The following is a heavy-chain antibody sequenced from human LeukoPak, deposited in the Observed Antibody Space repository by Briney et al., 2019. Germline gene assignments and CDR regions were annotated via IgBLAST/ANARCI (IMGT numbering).Heavy chain of an antibody. Sequence: SETLSLTCTVSGGSIRSSRYYWGWIRQPPGKGLEWIGSIYYSGSTYYNPSLKSRVTISVDTSKNQFSLRLSSVTAADTAVYYCARVSGHFYFYYYMDVWGKGTTVTISS. CDR2: IYYSGST. V-gene: IGHV4-39*01. CDR3: ARVSGHFYFYYYMDV. CDR1: GGSIRSSRYY. J-gene: IGHJ6*03.